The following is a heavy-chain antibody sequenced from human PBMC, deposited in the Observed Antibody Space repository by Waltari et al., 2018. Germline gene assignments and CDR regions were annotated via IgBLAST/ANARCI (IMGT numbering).Heavy chain of an antibody. CDR2: IKEDDSEK. CDR1: ELNFNNYW. J-gene: IGHJ4*02. V-gene: IGHV3-7*04. Sequence: EVQLVESGGGLVQPGGSLTLSCAPSELNFNNYWMTWVRQAPGKGLEWVANIKEDDSEKYYLGSVKGRFTISRDSAKNSVYLQMNSLRAEDTALYYGARGAGFLIDYWGQGTLVTVSS. CDR3: ARGAGFLIDY.